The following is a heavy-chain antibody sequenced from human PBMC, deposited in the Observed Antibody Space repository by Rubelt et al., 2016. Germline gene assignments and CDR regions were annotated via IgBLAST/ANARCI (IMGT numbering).Heavy chain of an antibody. D-gene: IGHD3-22*01. J-gene: IGHJ4*02. CDR3: ARGVDASYDSSGYYYG. V-gene: IGHV4-34*01. CDR1: GGSFSGYY. Sequence: QVQLQQWGAGLLKPSETLSLTCAVYGGSFSGYYWSWIRQPPGKGLEWIGEINHSGSTNYNPALKSWVPISVDTSKNQFSRRLSAVTAADTAVYYCARGVDASYDSSGYYYGWGQGTLVTVSS. CDR2: INHSGST.